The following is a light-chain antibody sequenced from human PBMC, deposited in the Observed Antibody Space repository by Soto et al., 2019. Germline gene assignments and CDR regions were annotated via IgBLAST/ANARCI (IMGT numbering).Light chain of an antibody. V-gene: IGKV1-39*01. CDR1: QSISSH. Sequence: DIQMTQSPSSLSASVGDRVTITCRASQSISSHLNWYQLNPGRAPKLLIYAASTLHSGVPSRFSGSGSGTDFTLTLTSLQPEDFATYYCQQSYSIPHTFGQGTTLEIK. J-gene: IGKJ2*01. CDR3: QQSYSIPHT. CDR2: AAS.